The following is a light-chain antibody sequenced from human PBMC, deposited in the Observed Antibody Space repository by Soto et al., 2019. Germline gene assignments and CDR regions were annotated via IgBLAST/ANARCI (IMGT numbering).Light chain of an antibody. CDR2: DAS. CDR1: QGVYSY. Sequence: EIVLTQSPATLSFSPGERATLSCRASQGVYSYLAWYQQKPGQAPRLLIYDASDRATGIPPRFSGSGSGTDFTLTVSSLEPEDFAVYYCQQRSHWPITFGQGTRLEIK. CDR3: QQRSHWPIT. J-gene: IGKJ5*01. V-gene: IGKV3-11*01.